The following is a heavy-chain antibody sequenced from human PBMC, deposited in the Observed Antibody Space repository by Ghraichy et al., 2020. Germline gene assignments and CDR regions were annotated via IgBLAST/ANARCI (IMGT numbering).Heavy chain of an antibody. CDR2: ISGSGGST. CDR1: GFTFSSYA. J-gene: IGHJ4*02. V-gene: IGHV3-23*01. Sequence: GGSLRLSCAASGFTFSSYAMSWVRQAPGKGLEWVSAISGSGGSTYYADSVKGRFTISRDNSKNTLYLKMNSMRAEDTAVYYCAKLSASDREYWGQGTLVTVSS. CDR3: AKLSASDREY. D-gene: IGHD3-16*01.